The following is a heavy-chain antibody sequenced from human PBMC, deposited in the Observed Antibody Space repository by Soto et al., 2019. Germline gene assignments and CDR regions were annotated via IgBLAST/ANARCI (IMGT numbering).Heavy chain of an antibody. V-gene: IGHV3-21*01. CDR1: GFTFSTYT. Sequence: EVQLVESGGGLVEPGGSLRLSCAAFGFTFSTYTMNWVRQAPGKRLEWVSSITSSSSSSYIYYADSVKGRFTISRDNAKNSLYLQMNSLRAEDTAVYYCARDLQMATIRGGDYWGQGTLVTVSS. CDR2: ITSSSSSSYI. D-gene: IGHD5-12*01. CDR3: ARDLQMATIRGGDY. J-gene: IGHJ4*02.